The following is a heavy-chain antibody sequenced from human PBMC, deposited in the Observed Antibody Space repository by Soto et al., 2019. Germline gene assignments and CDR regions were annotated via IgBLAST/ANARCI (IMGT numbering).Heavy chain of an antibody. J-gene: IGHJ3*02. V-gene: IGHV1-69*02. D-gene: IGHD3-10*01. CDR2: IIPILGIA. Sequence: SVKVSCKASGGTFSSYTISWVRQAPGQGLEWMGRIIPILGIANYAQKFQGRVTITADKSTSTAYMELSSLRSEDTAVYYCARLGYGSGSYYRDHDAFDIWGQGTMVTVS. CDR3: ARLGYGSGSYYRDHDAFDI. CDR1: GGTFSSYT.